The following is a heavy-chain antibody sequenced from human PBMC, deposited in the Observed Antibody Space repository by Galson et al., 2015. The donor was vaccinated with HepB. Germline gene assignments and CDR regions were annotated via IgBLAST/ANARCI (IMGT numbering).Heavy chain of an antibody. J-gene: IGHJ4*01. CDR2: VYRGGGT. CDR1: GFTVSANH. Sequence: SLRLSCAASGFTVSANHMNWVRQAPGKGLEWVSVVYRGGGTTYYADSVKGQFTISRDNSKNTLSLQMNSLRAEDTAIYYCARGTYLYDDSGYYFDYWGHGTLVTVSS. CDR3: ARGTYLYDDSGYYFDY. V-gene: IGHV3-53*01. D-gene: IGHD3-22*01.